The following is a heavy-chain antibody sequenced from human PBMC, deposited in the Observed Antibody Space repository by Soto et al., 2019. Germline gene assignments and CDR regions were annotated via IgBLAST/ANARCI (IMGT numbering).Heavy chain of an antibody. Sequence: GESLKISCKGSGYSFSNYWIGWVRQMPGRGLECMGIIYPGDSDTRYSPSFQGQVTISADRSTSTAYLQWSSLKASDTAMYYCAGLTTMIGDYWGQGTLVTVSS. CDR2: IYPGDSDT. D-gene: IGHD3-22*01. CDR3: AGLTTMIGDY. J-gene: IGHJ4*02. V-gene: IGHV5-51*01. CDR1: GYSFSNYW.